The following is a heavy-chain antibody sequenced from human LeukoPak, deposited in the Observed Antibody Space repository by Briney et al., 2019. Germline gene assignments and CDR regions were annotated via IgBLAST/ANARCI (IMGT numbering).Heavy chain of an antibody. Sequence: ASETLSLTRTVSGGSISAYYWSWIRQSPGKGLEWIGSIYYSGSTNYNPSLKNRVTISVDTSKNQFSLELSSVTAADTAVYYCAVNLTRHTFDIWGQGTMVTVSS. V-gene: IGHV4-59*08. CDR3: AVNLTRHTFDI. D-gene: IGHD1-1*01. CDR2: IYYSGST. CDR1: GGSISAYY. J-gene: IGHJ3*02.